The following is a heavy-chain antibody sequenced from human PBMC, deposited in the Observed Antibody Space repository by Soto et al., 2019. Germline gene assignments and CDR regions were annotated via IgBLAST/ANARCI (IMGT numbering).Heavy chain of an antibody. CDR2: ISSSSSYI. CDR3: AREGDYYGSGSTPYFDY. J-gene: IGHJ4*02. CDR1: GFTFSSYS. Sequence: EVQLVESGGGLVKPGGSLRLSCAASGFTFSSYSMNWVRQAPGKGLEWVSSISSSSSYIYYADSVKGRFTISRDNAKNLLYLEMNSLRAEDTAVYYCAREGDYYGSGSTPYFDYWGQGTLVTVSS. V-gene: IGHV3-21*01. D-gene: IGHD3-10*01.